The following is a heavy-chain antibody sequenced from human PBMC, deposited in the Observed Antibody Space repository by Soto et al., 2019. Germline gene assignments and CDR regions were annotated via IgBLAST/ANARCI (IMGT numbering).Heavy chain of an antibody. J-gene: IGHJ3*02. Sequence: SGTLALSCTVLDGSMSGDYWSWVRLPLGKGLEWIGYSYYSGSTNYTPSLKSRVTISVDTSKNQFSLKLSSVTAADTAVYYCARVWGGAFDIWGQGTMVT. CDR3: ARVWGGAFDI. V-gene: IGHV4-59*01. D-gene: IGHD3-10*01. CDR2: SYYSGST. CDR1: DGSMSGDY.